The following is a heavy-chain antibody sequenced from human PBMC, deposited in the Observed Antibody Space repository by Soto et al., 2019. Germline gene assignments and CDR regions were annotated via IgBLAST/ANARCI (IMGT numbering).Heavy chain of an antibody. CDR1: GGSISSSSYY. Sequence: SETLSLTCTVSGGSISSSSYYWGWIRQPPGKGLEWIGEINHSGSTNYNPSLKSRVTISVDTSKNQFSLKLSSVTAADTAVYYCARALNDYGFDYWGQGTLVTVSS. D-gene: IGHD4-17*01. J-gene: IGHJ4*02. V-gene: IGHV4-39*07. CDR3: ARALNDYGFDY. CDR2: INHSGST.